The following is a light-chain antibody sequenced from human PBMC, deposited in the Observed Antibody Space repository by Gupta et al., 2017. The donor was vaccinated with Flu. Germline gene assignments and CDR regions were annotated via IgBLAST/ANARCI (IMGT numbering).Light chain of an antibody. CDR3: AVWDDRLTSWV. J-gene: IGLJ3*02. CDR2: HNN. CDR1: SSNIGENP. Sequence: QSVLTQPVSASGTPGQTVTISCSGSSSNIGENPVYWYHQFPGTAPRLLISHNNQRPSGVPDRFSASKSGTSASLVIGGLRSEDEADFYCAVWDDRLTSWVFGGGTKLTVL. V-gene: IGLV1-47*01.